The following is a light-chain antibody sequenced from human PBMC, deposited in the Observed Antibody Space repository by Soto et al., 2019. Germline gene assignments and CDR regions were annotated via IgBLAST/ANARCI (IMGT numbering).Light chain of an antibody. V-gene: IGLV4-60*03. CDR3: ETWDSNTRV. CDR1: SGHRSYI. J-gene: IGLJ2*01. Sequence: QPVLTQSSSASASLGSSVKLTCTLNSGHRSYIIAWHQQQPGTAPRYLMKLEDSGGYNRGSGVPDRFSGSSSGADRYLTISNLQSEDEADYYCETWDSNTRVFGGGTKLTVL. CDR2: LEDSGGY.